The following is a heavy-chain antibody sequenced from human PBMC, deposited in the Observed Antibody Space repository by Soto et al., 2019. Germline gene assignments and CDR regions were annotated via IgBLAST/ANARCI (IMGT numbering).Heavy chain of an antibody. V-gene: IGHV3-23*01. Sequence: DVQLLESGGGLVQWGGSLRLSCVTSGFTFSTYGMTWVRQAPGKGLEWVSYGGSGGSRYYAESVKGRFTISRDNSKNTLSLEMNSLSDEDTATYYCVKFRGRAYHYYYMDVWGKGTTVTVSS. D-gene: IGHD3-10*01. J-gene: IGHJ6*03. CDR1: GFTFSTYG. CDR3: VKFRGRAYHYYYMDV. CDR2: YGGSGGSR.